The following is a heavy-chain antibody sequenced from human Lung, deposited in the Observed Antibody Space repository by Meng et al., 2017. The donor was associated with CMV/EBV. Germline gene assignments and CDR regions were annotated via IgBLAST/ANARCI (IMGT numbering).Heavy chain of an antibody. D-gene: IGHD2-2*01. CDR2: IIPILGRA. CDR3: ARGTGYCSSTSCWGPDDTCYYFDY. Sequence: SXXVSXKASGDTFSSYAISWVRQAPGQGLEWMGGIIPILGRANYAQKFQGRVTITADKSTSTAYMELSSLRSEDTAVYYCARGTGYCSSTSCWGPDDTCYYFDYWXQGTLVTVSS. J-gene: IGHJ4*02. V-gene: IGHV1-69*10. CDR1: GDTFSSYA.